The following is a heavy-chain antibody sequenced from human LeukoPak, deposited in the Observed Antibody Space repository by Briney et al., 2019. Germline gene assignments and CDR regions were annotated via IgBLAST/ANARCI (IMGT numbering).Heavy chain of an antibody. CDR3: ARERGYSNYVIDY. D-gene: IGHD4-11*01. CDR1: GGTFSSYT. V-gene: IGHV1-69*04. Sequence: GAPVKVSCKASGGTFSSYTISWVRQAPGQGLDWMGRIIPILGIANYAQKFQGRVTITADKSTSTAYMELSSLRSEDTAVYYCARERGYSNYVIDYWGQGTLVTVSS. J-gene: IGHJ4*02. CDR2: IIPILGIA.